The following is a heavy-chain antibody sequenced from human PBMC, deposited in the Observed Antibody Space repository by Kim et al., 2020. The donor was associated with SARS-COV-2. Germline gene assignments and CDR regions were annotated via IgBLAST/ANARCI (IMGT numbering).Heavy chain of an antibody. CDR3: ATGLPPGYGMDV. V-gene: IGHV1-24*01. D-gene: IGHD5-12*01. CDR2: FDPEDGET. CDR1: GYTLTELS. Sequence: ALVKVSCKVSGYTLTELSMHWVRQAPGKGLEWMGGFDPEDGETIYAQKFQGRVTMTEDTSTDTAYMELSSLRSEDTAVYYCATGLPPGYGMDVWGQGTTVTVSS. J-gene: IGHJ6*02.